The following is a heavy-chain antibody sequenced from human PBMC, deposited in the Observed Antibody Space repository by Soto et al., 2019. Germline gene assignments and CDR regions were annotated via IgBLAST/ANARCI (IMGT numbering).Heavy chain of an antibody. Sequence: EVQLLESGGDLVQPGGSLRLSCAATGFSFSTFAMSWVRQAPGKGLEWVSAISGDGSTTYYVDSVKGRFTISRDNSRKTLYLQMNSLRVEETALYYCAKEPLAQGRGWYADNWGQGTLVTVSS. CDR3: AKEPLAQGRGWYADN. V-gene: IGHV3-23*01. D-gene: IGHD6-19*01. J-gene: IGHJ4*02. CDR1: GFSFSTFA. CDR2: ISGDGSTT.